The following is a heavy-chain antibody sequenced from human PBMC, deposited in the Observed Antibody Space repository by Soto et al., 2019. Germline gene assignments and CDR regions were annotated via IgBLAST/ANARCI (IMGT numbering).Heavy chain of an antibody. CDR2: IYSSGNT. V-gene: IGHV4-4*07. CDR3: ARAYNNNGLHAFDI. Sequence: SLTCTVSGGSTSSYYWSWIRQPAGKGLEWIGRIYSSGNTNYNPSLKSRVTMSVDTSKNQFSLKLSSVTAADTAVYYCARAYNNNGLHAFDIWGQGTMVTVSS. D-gene: IGHD2-8*01. J-gene: IGHJ3*02. CDR1: GGSTSSYY.